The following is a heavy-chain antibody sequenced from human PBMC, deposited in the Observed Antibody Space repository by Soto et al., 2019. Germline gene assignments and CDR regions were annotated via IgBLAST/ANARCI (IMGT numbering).Heavy chain of an antibody. V-gene: IGHV4-59*08. D-gene: IGHD3-9*01. CDR2: VYYSGST. CDR3: GRLEGLATISYYFDY. J-gene: IGHJ4*02. CDR1: GGSVGNYY. Sequence: PSETLSLTCTVSGGSVGNYYCYWIRQPPGKGLEWIGNVYYSGSTNYNPSLKSRVTISVDKSKHQLALKLMSLSAADTAVYYCGRLEGLATISYYFDYWGQGALVTVSS.